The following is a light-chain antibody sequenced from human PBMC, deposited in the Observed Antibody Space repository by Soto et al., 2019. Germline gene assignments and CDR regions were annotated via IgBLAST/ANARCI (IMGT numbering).Light chain of an antibody. CDR2: DAS. Sequence: DIQLTQSPSTLSPSVGDRVTITCRASQRISSKVAWYQQKVGKAPKLLIYDASSLESGVPSRFSGSGSGTEVTLTISSLQPDDFATYYCQQYNSYSGTFGQGTKVDIK. CDR3: QQYNSYSGT. CDR1: QRISSK. J-gene: IGKJ1*01. V-gene: IGKV1-5*03.